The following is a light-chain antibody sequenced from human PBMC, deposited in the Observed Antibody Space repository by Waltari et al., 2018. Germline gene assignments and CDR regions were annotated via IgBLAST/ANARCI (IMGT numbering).Light chain of an antibody. Sequence: EIVLTQSPGTLSLSPGERATLSCRASQSVGKSVAWYKQKSGQAPRLLIYDASTRAPGIPDRFSASGFGTDFSLTISRLEPEDFAVYYCQKYVRLPVTFGQGTKVEIK. V-gene: IGKV3-20*01. J-gene: IGKJ1*01. CDR1: QSVGKS. CDR2: DAS. CDR3: QKYVRLPVT.